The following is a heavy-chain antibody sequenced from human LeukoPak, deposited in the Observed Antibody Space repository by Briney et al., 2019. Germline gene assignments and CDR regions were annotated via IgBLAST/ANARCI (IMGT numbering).Heavy chain of an antibody. V-gene: IGHV4-34*01. Sequence: PSETLSLTCAVSGGSFSGYYWSWIRQPPGKGLEWIGEINHSGNTNYNPSLKSRVTISVDTSKNQFSLKLSSVTAADTAVYYCAGSGSYYPRYWGQGTLVTVSS. D-gene: IGHD1-26*01. CDR3: AGSGSYYPRY. J-gene: IGHJ4*02. CDR2: INHSGNT. CDR1: GGSFSGYY.